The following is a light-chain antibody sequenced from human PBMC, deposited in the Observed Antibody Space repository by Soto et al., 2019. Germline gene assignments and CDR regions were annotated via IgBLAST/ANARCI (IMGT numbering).Light chain of an antibody. Sequence: QSVLTQPRSVSGSPGQSVTISCTGTSSDVGGYNYVSWYQQYPGKAPKLIIYDVSKWPSGVPDRFSGSKSGNTASLTISGLQTEDEADYYCCSYAGIYTWVFGGGTKVTVL. CDR3: CSYAGIYTWV. CDR1: SSDVGGYNY. CDR2: DVS. J-gene: IGLJ3*02. V-gene: IGLV2-11*01.